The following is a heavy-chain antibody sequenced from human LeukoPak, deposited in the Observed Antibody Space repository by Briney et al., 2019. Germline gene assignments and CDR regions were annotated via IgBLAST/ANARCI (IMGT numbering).Heavy chain of an antibody. CDR2: ISSSSSTV. J-gene: IGHJ4*02. CDR3: ARVTGSYYRVWSYYFDY. CDR1: GFTLRSYV. D-gene: IGHD1-26*01. V-gene: IGHV3-48*01. Sequence: GGSLRLSCVASGFTLRSYVMNWVRQAPGKGLEWVSYISSSSSTVYYADSVKGRFTISRDNAKNSLYLQMNSLRAEDTAVYYCARVTGSYYRVWSYYFDYWGQGTLVTVSS.